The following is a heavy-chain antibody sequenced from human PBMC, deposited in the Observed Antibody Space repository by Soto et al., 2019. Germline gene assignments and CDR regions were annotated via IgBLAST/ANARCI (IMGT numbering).Heavy chain of an antibody. CDR3: AREDDYNDRYFFYGLDV. CDR1: GFTFKNYA. V-gene: IGHV3-30-3*01. J-gene: IGHJ6*02. Sequence: AGGSLRLSCAASGFTFKNYALHWVRQAPGKGLEWVAVISFDGNKKYYADSVRGRFTISRDNIKNTLILQMNSLRPEDAALYFCAREDDYNDRYFFYGLDVWVQGTTVTVSS. D-gene: IGHD4-4*01. CDR2: ISFDGNKK.